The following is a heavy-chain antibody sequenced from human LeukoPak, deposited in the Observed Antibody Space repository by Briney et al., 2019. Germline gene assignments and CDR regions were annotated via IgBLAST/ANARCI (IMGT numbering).Heavy chain of an antibody. Sequence: RASVKVSCKASGYTFTGYYMHWVRQAPGQGLEWMGWINPNSGGTNYAQKFQGRVTMTRDTSISTAYMELSRLRSDDTAVYYCARTSYYDSSGLGNYWGQGTLVTVSS. V-gene: IGHV1-2*02. D-gene: IGHD3-22*01. CDR3: ARTSYYDSSGLGNY. CDR1: GYTFTGYY. J-gene: IGHJ4*02. CDR2: INPNSGGT.